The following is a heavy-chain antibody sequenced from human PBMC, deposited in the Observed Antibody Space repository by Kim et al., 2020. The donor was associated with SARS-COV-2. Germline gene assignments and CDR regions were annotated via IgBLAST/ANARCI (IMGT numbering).Heavy chain of an antibody. J-gene: IGHJ4*02. CDR3: ARVDDSSGYYLVFDY. V-gene: IGHV4-59*01. Sequence: PSRKSRVTISVDTSKNQFSLKLSSVTAADTAVYYCARVDDSSGYYLVFDYWGQGTLVTVSS. D-gene: IGHD3-22*01.